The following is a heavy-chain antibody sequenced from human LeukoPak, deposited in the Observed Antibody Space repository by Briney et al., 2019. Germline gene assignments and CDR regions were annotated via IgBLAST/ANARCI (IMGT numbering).Heavy chain of an antibody. CDR2: IYYSGST. CDR3: ARPRYGDLGGNFDY. Sequence: PSETLSLTCTVSGGSISSSSYYWGWIRQPPGQGLEWLGSIYYSGSTYYNPSLKSRVTISVDTSKNQFSLKLSSVTAADTAVYYCARPRYGDLGGNFDYWGQGTLVTVSS. CDR1: GGSISSSSYY. V-gene: IGHV4-39*01. D-gene: IGHD4-17*01. J-gene: IGHJ4*02.